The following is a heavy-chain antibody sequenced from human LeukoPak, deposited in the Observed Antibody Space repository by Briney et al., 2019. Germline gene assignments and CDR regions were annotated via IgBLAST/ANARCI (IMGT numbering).Heavy chain of an antibody. Sequence: SETLSLTCSVSGGSITNNYWSWIRQPPGKGLGWIGYIYYSGSTNYNPSLKSRVTISVDTSKNQFSLKLSSVTAADTAVYYCATYEGDYYYYMDIWGKGTTVTVSS. CDR3: ATYEGDYYYYMDI. D-gene: IGHD3-16*01. J-gene: IGHJ6*03. V-gene: IGHV4-59*01. CDR2: IYYSGST. CDR1: GGSITNNY.